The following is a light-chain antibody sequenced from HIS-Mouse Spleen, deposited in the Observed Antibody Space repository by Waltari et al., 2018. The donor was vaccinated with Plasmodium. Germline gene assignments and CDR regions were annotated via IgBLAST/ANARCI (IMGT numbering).Light chain of an antibody. CDR2: AAS. CDR3: QQSYSTWT. Sequence: DIQMTQSPSSLYASVADRVPITCWASQSIRSYLNWDQQKPGKAPKLLIYAASSLQSGVPSMFSGSGSGNDFTLTISSLQPEDFATYYCQQSYSTWTFGQGTKVEIK. J-gene: IGKJ1*01. CDR1: QSIRSY. V-gene: IGKV1-39*01.